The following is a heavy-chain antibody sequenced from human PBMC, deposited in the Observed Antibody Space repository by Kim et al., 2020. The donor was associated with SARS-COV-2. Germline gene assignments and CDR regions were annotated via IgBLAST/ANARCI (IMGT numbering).Heavy chain of an antibody. D-gene: IGHD3-22*01. V-gene: IGHV3-30*18. Sequence: GGSLRLSCAASGFTFSSYGMHWVRQAPGKGLEWVAVISYDGSNKYYADSVKGRFTISRDNSKNTLYLQMNSLRAEDTAVYYCAKGPNYDSSGYCLFDYWGQGTLVTVSS. J-gene: IGHJ4*02. CDR2: ISYDGSNK. CDR1: GFTFSSYG. CDR3: AKGPNYDSSGYCLFDY.